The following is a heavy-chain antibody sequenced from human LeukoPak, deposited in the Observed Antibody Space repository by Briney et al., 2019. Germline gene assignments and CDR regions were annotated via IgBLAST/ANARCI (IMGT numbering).Heavy chain of an antibody. D-gene: IGHD4-17*01. CDR1: GYTFTGYC. CDR2: INPNSGGT. V-gene: IGHV1-2*04. CDR3: ARGLKATVTTTFDY. J-gene: IGHJ4*02. Sequence: GASVKVSCKASGYTFTGYCMHWVRQAPGQGLEWMGWINPNSGGTNYAQKFQGWVTMTRDTSISTAYMELSRLRSDDTAVYYCARGLKATVTTTFDYWGQGTLVTVSS.